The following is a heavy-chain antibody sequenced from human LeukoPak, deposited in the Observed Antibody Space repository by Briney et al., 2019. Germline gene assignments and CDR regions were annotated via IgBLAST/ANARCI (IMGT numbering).Heavy chain of an antibody. D-gene: IGHD3-10*01. J-gene: IGHJ4*02. CDR3: GIKRIRGNPFDY. CDR1: AYTFADYY. CDR2: SNPSSGGA. V-gene: IGHV1-2*02. Sequence: GASVKVSCKASAYTFADYYVHWVRQAPGQGLEWMGWSNPSSGGARYAQKFQGRVSMTGDTSISTAYMQLTRLTSDDTAVYYCGIKRIRGNPFDYWGQGTLVTVSS.